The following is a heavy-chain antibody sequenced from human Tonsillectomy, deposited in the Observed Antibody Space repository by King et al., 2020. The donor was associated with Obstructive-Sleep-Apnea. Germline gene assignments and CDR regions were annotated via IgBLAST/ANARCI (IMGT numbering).Heavy chain of an antibody. CDR3: AHKVTMVRGVIITWYYGMDV. J-gene: IGHJ6*02. D-gene: IGHD3-10*01. CDR1: GFSLSTSGEG. Sequence: TLKESGPTRVEPTQTPPLTCTFSGFSLSTSGEGVGWIRQPPGKALEWLALIYWNDDKRNSPSLKSRLTITKDTSKNQAVLTMTNMDPVDTATYYCAHKVTMVRGVIITWYYGMDVWGQGTTVTVSS. V-gene: IGHV2-5*01. CDR2: IYWNDDK.